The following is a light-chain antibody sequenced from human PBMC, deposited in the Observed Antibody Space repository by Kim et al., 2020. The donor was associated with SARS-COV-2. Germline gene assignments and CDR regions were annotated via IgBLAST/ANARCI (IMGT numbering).Light chain of an antibody. Sequence: PGQSATISCTGTSSDVGAYNYVSWYQQHPGKAPKLMIYDVSKRPSGVPDRFSGSKSGNTASLTISGLQAEDEADYYCCSYAGSYTVFGGGTQLTVL. CDR3: CSYAGSYTV. J-gene: IGLJ2*01. CDR1: SSDVGAYNY. CDR2: DVS. V-gene: IGLV2-11*03.